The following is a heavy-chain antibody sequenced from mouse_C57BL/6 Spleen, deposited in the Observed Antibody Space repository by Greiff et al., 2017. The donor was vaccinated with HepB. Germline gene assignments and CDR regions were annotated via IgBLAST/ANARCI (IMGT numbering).Heavy chain of an antibody. CDR2: IHPNSGST. CDR3: ASTRDTTVPPWFAY. Sequence: VQLQQSGAELVKPGASVKLSCKASGYTFTSYWMHWVKQRPGQGLEWIGMIHPNSGSTNYNEKFKSKATLTVDKSSSTAYIQLSSLTSEDSAVYYCASTRDTTVPPWFAYWGQGTLVSVSA. J-gene: IGHJ3*01. D-gene: IGHD1-1*01. V-gene: IGHV1-64*01. CDR1: GYTFTSYW.